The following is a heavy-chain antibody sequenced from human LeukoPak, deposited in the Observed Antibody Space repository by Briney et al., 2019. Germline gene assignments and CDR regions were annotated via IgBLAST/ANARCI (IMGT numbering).Heavy chain of an antibody. CDR3: ARHITVTYDAFDL. CDR1: GVSITGYY. CDR2: VFYSGGT. D-gene: IGHD6-19*01. Sequence: SETLSLTCTVSGVSITGYYWSWIRQPPGKGLEWIGYVFYSGGTLYNLSVNSRVSISVDTSKTQFSLKLTSVTAADTAVYYCARHITVTYDAFDLWGRGTMVTVSS. J-gene: IGHJ3*01. V-gene: IGHV4-59*08.